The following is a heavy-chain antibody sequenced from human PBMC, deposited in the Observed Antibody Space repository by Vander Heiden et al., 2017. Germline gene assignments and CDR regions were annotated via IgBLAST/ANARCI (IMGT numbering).Heavy chain of an antibody. Sequence: EVQLVEFGGGLVQPGGSLRPSCSHSGFHFSSYLMNWVRQAPGKGLEWVSYIDTSSSNIDYADSVKGRFTISRDNAKNSLYLQMNSLRAEDTAVYYCARRVVGAPRAFDIWGQGTMVTVSS. CDR3: ARRVVGAPRAFDI. V-gene: IGHV3-48*01. D-gene: IGHD1-26*01. J-gene: IGHJ3*02. CDR1: GFHFSSYL. CDR2: IDTSSSNI.